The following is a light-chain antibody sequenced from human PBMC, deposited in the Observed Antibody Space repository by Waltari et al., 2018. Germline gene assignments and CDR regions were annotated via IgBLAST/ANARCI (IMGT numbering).Light chain of an antibody. Sequence: QSALTQPASVSGSPEQSITISCIGTSSDIGTYNLVSWYQQYPGKAPKLIIFDVSKRPSGISNRFSGSKSANTASLIISGLQAEDEADYYCCSYAFINSWVFGGGTKVTVL. V-gene: IGLV2-23*02. CDR3: CSYAFINSWV. CDR2: DVS. CDR1: SSDIGTYNL. J-gene: IGLJ3*02.